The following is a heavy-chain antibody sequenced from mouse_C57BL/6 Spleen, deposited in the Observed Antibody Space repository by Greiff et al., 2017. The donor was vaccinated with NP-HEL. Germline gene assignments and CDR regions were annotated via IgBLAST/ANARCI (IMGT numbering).Heavy chain of an antibody. V-gene: IGHV1-64*01. J-gene: IGHJ1*03. CDR3: ARIGGYPWYFDD. CDR1: GYTFTSYW. Sequence: QVQLQQPGAELVKPGASVKLSCKASGYTFTSYWMHWVKQRPGQGLEWIGMIHPTSGSTTYHEKFKSKATLTVDKSSSTAYMQLSSLTSEDSAVYYCARIGGYPWYFDDWGTGTTVTVSS. D-gene: IGHD2-14*01. CDR2: IHPTSGST.